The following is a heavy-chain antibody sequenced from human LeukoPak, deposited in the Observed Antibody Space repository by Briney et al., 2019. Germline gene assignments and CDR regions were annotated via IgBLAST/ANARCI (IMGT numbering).Heavy chain of an antibody. V-gene: IGHV3-21*06. J-gene: IGHJ4*02. Sequence: GGSLRLSCGASGFSFSDYSMNWVRQAPGKGLELVSSITKSSDWTSYAASVRGRFTISRDNAKNSLYLQMTRLTAEDTAVYFCVRDSAPHLVILDYRGQGTLVTVSS. CDR3: VRDSAPHLVILDY. D-gene: IGHD3-16*01. CDR1: GFSFSDYS. CDR2: ITKSSDWT.